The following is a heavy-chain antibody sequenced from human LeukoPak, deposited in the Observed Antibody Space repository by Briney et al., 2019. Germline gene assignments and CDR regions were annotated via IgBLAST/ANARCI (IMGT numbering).Heavy chain of an antibody. J-gene: IGHJ4*02. D-gene: IGHD3-10*01. Sequence: GGSLRLSCAVSGFTFSSYAMSWVRQAPGKGLEWVSTISGSGGSTYYADSVKGRFTISRDNSKNTLYLQMNSLRAEDTAVYYCAKDYYGSGSYYLPGYWGQGTLVTVSS. CDR1: GFTFSSYA. V-gene: IGHV3-23*01. CDR2: ISGSGGST. CDR3: AKDYYGSGSYYLPGY.